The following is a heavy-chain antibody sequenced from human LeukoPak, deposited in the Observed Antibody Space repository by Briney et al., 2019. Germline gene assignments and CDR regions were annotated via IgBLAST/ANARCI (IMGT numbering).Heavy chain of an antibody. J-gene: IGHJ4*02. CDR2: ISSSSSYI. CDR1: GFTFSSNN. CDR3: ARGRNHLVRHFDY. V-gene: IGHV3-21*01. Sequence: GGSLRLSCAASGFTFSSNNMNWVRQAPGEGLEWISSISSSSSYIYYADSVKGRFTIPRDNAKNSLYLQMNSLRAEDTAVYYCARGRNHLVRHFDYWGQGTLVTVSS. D-gene: IGHD6-13*01.